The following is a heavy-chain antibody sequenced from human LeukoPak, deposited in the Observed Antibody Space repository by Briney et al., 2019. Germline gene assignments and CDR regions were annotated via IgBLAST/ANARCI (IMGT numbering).Heavy chain of an antibody. Sequence: SVKVSCKASGGTFSSYAISWVRQAPGQGFEWMGGIIPIFGTANYAQKFQGRVTITADKSTSTAYMELSSLRSEDTAVYYCARETSPHNWFDPWGQGTLVTVSS. J-gene: IGHJ5*02. CDR3: ARETSPHNWFDP. CDR1: GGTFSSYA. CDR2: IIPIFGTA. V-gene: IGHV1-69*06.